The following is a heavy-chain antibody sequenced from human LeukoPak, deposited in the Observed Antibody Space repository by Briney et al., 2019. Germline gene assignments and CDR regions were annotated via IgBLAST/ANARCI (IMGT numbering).Heavy chain of an antibody. D-gene: IGHD1-26*01. Sequence: GDSLRLSCAASGFTFSKNSMYWVRQAPGKGLEWVSSISSSSSYIYYADSVKGRFTISRDNAKNSVYLQMNSLRAEDTAVYYCARDRGITDAFDIWGQGTMVTVSS. CDR3: ARDRGITDAFDI. CDR2: ISSSSSYI. J-gene: IGHJ3*02. CDR1: GFTFSKNS. V-gene: IGHV3-21*01.